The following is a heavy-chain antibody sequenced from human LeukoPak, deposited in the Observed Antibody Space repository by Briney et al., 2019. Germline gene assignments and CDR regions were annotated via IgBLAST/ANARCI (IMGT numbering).Heavy chain of an antibody. D-gene: IGHD6-19*01. CDR3: AKVTAVASTGALDY. Sequence: GGSLRLSCAASGFSFSSYWMHWVRQAPGEGLVWVSRINRDGSSTAYADSVKGRFTISRDNAKNTLYLQMNSLRADDTAVYYCAKVTAVASTGALDYWGQGTLVTVSS. CDR1: GFSFSSYW. J-gene: IGHJ4*02. V-gene: IGHV3-74*01. CDR2: INRDGSST.